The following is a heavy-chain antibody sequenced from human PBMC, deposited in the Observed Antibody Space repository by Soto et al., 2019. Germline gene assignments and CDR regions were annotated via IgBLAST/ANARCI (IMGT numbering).Heavy chain of an antibody. Sequence: QLQLQESGPGLVKPSETLSLTCTVSGGSISSTNYYWGCLRQPPGKGLEWIGSIYHSGITYHNPSLKRRVTRSVDTSTNQFSRRLSSGTAADAAVYFWARHGLKGFGTSMFGAFDIWGQGTMVAVSS. J-gene: IGHJ3*02. CDR3: ARHGLKGFGTSMFGAFDI. V-gene: IGHV4-39*01. CDR1: GGSISSTNYY. D-gene: IGHD3-10*02. CDR2: IYHSGIT.